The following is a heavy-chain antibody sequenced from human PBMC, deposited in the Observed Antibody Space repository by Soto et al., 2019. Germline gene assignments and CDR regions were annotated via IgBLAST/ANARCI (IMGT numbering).Heavy chain of an antibody. CDR1: GGSFSGYY. D-gene: IGHD6-19*01. Sequence: QVLLEQWGAGRLKPSETLSLTCAVYGGSFSGYYWTWIRQPPGRGLEWLGEINHSGITDYNPSLKSRVSISIDTSKNQFSLKLNSVTAADTAVYYCAVGPRMWLAGGGYWGQGTLVTVSS. V-gene: IGHV4-34*01. CDR2: INHSGIT. J-gene: IGHJ4*02. CDR3: AVGPRMWLAGGGY.